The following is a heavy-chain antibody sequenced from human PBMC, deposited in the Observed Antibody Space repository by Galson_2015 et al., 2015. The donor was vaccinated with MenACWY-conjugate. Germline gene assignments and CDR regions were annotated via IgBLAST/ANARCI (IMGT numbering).Heavy chain of an antibody. V-gene: IGHV3-48*04. D-gene: IGHD1-14*01. CDR2: ISSHSTTI. CDR3: ARNTGNFYYYGMDL. J-gene: IGHJ6*02. Sequence: SLRLSCAASGFTFTTYSMNWVRQGPGKGLEWLSYISSHSTTITYADSVKGRFTISRDNAKSSLYLQMNNLRADDTAVYYCARNTGNFYYYGMDLWGQGTTVTVSS. CDR1: GFTFTTYS.